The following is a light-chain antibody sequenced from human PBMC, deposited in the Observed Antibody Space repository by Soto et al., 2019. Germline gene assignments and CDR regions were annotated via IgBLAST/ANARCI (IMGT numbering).Light chain of an antibody. V-gene: IGKV1-13*02. CDR3: QQFNSYPLT. J-gene: IGKJ4*01. Sequence: AIQLTQSPSSPSASVGDRVTITCRASQGISSALVWFQQKPGEAPKFLIYDASTLESGVPSRFSGSGSGTDYTLSISSLQPEDFATYYCQQFNSYPLTFGGGTKVEIK. CDR1: QGISSA. CDR2: DAS.